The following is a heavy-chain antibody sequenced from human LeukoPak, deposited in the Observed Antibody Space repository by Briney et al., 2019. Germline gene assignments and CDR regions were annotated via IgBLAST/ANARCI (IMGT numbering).Heavy chain of an antibody. Sequence: SETLSLTCTVSGGSISSSSYYWGWIRQPPGKGLGWIGSIYYSGSTYYNPSLKSRVTISVDTSKNQFSLKLSSVTAADTAVYYCARGLFYGDYDYFDYWGQGTLVTVSS. J-gene: IGHJ4*02. D-gene: IGHD4-17*01. CDR2: IYYSGST. V-gene: IGHV4-39*01. CDR1: GGSISSSSYY. CDR3: ARGLFYGDYDYFDY.